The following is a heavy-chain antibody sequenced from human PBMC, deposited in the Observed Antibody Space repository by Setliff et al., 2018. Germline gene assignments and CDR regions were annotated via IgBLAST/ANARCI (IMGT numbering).Heavy chain of an antibody. V-gene: IGHV3-30*02. Sequence: PGGSLRLSCAASGFTSNMYGVHWVRQAPGRGLEWVAVIWYDGNNKDHADSVKGRFTISRDNSKNTLYPQMNSLRAEDTAIYYCVNLVRWGLYYYDASGYFPPADYWGQGTLVTVSS. CDR3: VNLVRWGLYYYDASGYFPPADY. D-gene: IGHD3-22*01. J-gene: IGHJ4*02. CDR2: IWYDGNNK. CDR1: GFTSNMYG.